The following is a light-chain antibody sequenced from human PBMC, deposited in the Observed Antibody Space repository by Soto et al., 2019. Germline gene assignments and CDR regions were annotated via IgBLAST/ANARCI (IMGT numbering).Light chain of an antibody. Sequence: QSMLTQPPSVSGSPGQSVVISCTGTSSDVGSYNRVSWYQQPPGTAPKLMIYDVISRPSGVPDRFSGSKSGNTASLTISGLQPEDEADYYCLSFTNSDTYVFGTGTKVTVL. CDR3: LSFTNSDTYV. J-gene: IGLJ1*01. CDR1: SSDVGSYNR. CDR2: DVI. V-gene: IGLV2-18*02.